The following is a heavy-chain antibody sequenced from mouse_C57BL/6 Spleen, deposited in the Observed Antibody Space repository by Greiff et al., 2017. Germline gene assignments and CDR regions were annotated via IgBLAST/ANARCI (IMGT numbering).Heavy chain of an antibody. CDR1: GYSFTDYN. V-gene: IGHV1-39*01. CDR2: INPNYGTT. Sequence: EVQLQQSGPELVKPGASVKISCKASGYSFTDYNMNWVKQSNGKSLEWIGVINPNYGTTSYNQKFKGKATLTVDKSSSTAYMQLNSLTSEDSAVYYCARDDYYGSSLHWYFDVWGTGTTVTVSS. D-gene: IGHD1-1*01. J-gene: IGHJ1*03. CDR3: ARDDYYGSSLHWYFDV.